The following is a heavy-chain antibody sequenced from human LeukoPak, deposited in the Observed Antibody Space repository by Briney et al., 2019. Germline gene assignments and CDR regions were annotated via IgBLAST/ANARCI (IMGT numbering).Heavy chain of an antibody. CDR2: ISAYNGNT. CDR1: GYTFTSYG. V-gene: IGHV1-18*01. Sequence: ASVKVSCNASGYTFTSYGISWVRQAPGQGLEWMGWISAYNGNTNYAQKLQGRVTMTTDTSTSTAYMELRSLRSDDTAVYYCARDVPGIAVAGPLRYWGQGTLVTVSS. J-gene: IGHJ4*02. D-gene: IGHD6-19*01. CDR3: ARDVPGIAVAGPLRY.